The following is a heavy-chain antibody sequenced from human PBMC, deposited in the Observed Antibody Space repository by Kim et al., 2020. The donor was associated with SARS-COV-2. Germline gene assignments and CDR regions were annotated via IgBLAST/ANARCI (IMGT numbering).Heavy chain of an antibody. J-gene: IGHJ4*02. V-gene: IGHV4-34*01. Sequence: NYNPSLKSRVTISVDTSKNQFSRKLSSVTAADTAVYYCARGSPMSEAFDYWGQGTLVTVSS. CDR3: ARGSPMSEAFDY.